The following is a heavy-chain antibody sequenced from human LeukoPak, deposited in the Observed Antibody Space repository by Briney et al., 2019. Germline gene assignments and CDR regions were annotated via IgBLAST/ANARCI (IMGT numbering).Heavy chain of an antibody. CDR3: ARDSGYYFDY. V-gene: IGHV4-59*01. CDR1: GGSISSYY. J-gene: IGHJ4*02. Sequence: SETLSLTCTVSGGSISSYYWSWIRQPPGTGLEWIGYIYYTGSTNYNPSLKSRVTISVDTSKNQFSLKLSSVTAADTAVYYCARDSGYYFDYWGQGTLVTVSS. CDR2: IYYTGST. D-gene: IGHD3-22*01.